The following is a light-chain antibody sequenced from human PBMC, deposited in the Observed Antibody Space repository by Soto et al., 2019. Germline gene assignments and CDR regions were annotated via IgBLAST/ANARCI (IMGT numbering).Light chain of an antibody. V-gene: IGKV3D-15*01. CDR1: QSVSST. CDR3: QQYNNLYT. J-gene: IGKJ2*01. Sequence: EIVMTQSPATLSVSPGERATLSCRASQSVSSTLAWYQQKPGQAPRLLIYGASTRATGIPARFSGSGSGTEFTLTISSLQSEDFAVYYCQQYNNLYTFGQGTKLEIK. CDR2: GAS.